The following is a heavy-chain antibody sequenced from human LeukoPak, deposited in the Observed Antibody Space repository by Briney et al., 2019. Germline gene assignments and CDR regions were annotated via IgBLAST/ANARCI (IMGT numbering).Heavy chain of an antibody. CDR2: IYYSGST. Sequence: SETLSLTCTVSGGSISSYYWSWIRQPPGKGLEWIGYIYYSGSTYYNPSLKSRVTISVDTSKNQFSLKLSSVTAADTAVYYCARYRTSGSYLFDYWGQGTLVTVSS. CDR3: ARYRTSGSYLFDY. D-gene: IGHD1-26*01. CDR1: GGSISSYY. J-gene: IGHJ4*02. V-gene: IGHV4-59*12.